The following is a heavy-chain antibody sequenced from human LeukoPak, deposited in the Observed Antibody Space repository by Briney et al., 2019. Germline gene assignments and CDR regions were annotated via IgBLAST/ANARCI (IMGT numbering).Heavy chain of an antibody. V-gene: IGHV3-66*02. D-gene: IGHD2-2*01. Sequence: GGSLRLSSAASGFTVSSNYMSWVRQAPGKGLEWVSVIYSGGSTYYADSVKGRFTISRDNSKNTLYLQMNSLRAEDTAVYYCARGARYCSSTSCYSDDAFDIWGQGTMVTVSS. CDR2: IYSGGST. CDR1: GFTVSSNY. J-gene: IGHJ3*02. CDR3: ARGARYCSSTSCYSDDAFDI.